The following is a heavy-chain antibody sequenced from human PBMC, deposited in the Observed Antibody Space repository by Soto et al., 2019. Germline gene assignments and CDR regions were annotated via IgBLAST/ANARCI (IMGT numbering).Heavy chain of an antibody. CDR2: ISAYNGNT. D-gene: IGHD5-12*01. J-gene: IGHJ6*03. V-gene: IGHV1-18*01. CDR3: TREGKYSGYDWADYYYYMDV. CDR1: GYTFTNYG. Sequence: ASVKVSCKASGYTFTNYGMTWVRQAPGQGLEWMGWISAYNGNTHYTQRLQGRVTMTTDTSTSTAYMELRGLRSDDTAVYYCTREGKYSGYDWADYYYYMDVWGKGTTVTVSS.